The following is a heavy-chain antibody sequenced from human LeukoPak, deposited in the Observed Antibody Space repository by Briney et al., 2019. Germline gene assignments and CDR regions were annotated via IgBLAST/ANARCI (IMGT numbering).Heavy chain of an antibody. CDR1: GYTFTGYY. CDR2: INPNSGGT. J-gene: IGHJ4*02. D-gene: IGHD5-12*01. V-gene: IGHV1-2*02. Sequence: ASVKVSCKASGYTFTGYYMHWVRQAPGQGLEWMGWINPNSGGTNYAQKFQGRVTMTRDTSISTAYMELSRLRSDDTAVYYCARELYSGYDFPPFDYWAREPWSPSPQ. CDR3: ARELYSGYDFPPFDY.